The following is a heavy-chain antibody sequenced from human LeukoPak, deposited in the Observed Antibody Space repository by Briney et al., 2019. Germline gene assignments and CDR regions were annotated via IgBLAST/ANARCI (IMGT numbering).Heavy chain of an antibody. D-gene: IGHD1-26*01. CDR3: ASTTIRLEY. Sequence: SETLSLTCTVSVGSISSYYWSWIRQPPGKGLEWIGYIYYSGTNNYNTSLERRVTTPVTPSKNQCSLKLSSVTAADTAVYDGASTTIRLEYWGQGTLVTVSS. J-gene: IGHJ4*02. CDR1: VGSISSYY. V-gene: IGHV4-59*01. CDR2: IYYSGTN.